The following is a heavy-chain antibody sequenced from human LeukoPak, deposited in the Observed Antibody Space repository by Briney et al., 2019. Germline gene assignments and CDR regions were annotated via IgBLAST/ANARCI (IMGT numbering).Heavy chain of an antibody. V-gene: IGHV3-23*01. CDR2: ISGSGGST. CDR3: AKALYRFGELYAFDI. Sequence: GGSLRLSCAASGFTFSDYYMSWVRQAPGKGLEWVSAISGSGGSTYYADSVKGRFTISRDNSKNTLYLQMNSLRAEDTAVYYCAKALYRFGELYAFDIWGQGTMVTVSS. CDR1: GFTFSDYY. D-gene: IGHD3-10*01. J-gene: IGHJ3*02.